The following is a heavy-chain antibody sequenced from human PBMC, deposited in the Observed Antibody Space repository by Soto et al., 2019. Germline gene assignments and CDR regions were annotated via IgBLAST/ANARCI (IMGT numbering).Heavy chain of an antibody. Sequence: PGGSLRLSGAASGLTFSDYWMSWVRQAPGKGLEWVANIKKDGSQKYYVGSVKGRFTISRDNAKNSLYLQMDSLRGEDTAVYYCARDRCYSAEAANFYSCGQGNLVPVS. J-gene: IGHJ5*01. D-gene: IGHD1-26*01. CDR3: ARDRCYSAEAANFYS. CDR2: IKKDGSQK. V-gene: IGHV3-7*01. CDR1: GLTFSDYW.